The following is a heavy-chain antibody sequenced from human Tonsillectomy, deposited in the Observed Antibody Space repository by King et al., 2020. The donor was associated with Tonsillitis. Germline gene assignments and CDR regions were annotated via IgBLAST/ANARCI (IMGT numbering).Heavy chain of an antibody. Sequence: VQLQESGPGLVQPSETLSLTCTVSGGSISSYNWSWIRQPPGKGLEWIGFIRHSGSTNYNPSLRSRVTMSVDTSKNQFSLTLRSVTAADTAVYYCARPYSSSFWYFDLWGRGTLVTVSS. J-gene: IGHJ2*01. CDR2: IRHSGST. D-gene: IGHD6-6*01. V-gene: IGHV4-59*08. CDR1: GGSISSYN. CDR3: ARPYSSSFWYFDL.